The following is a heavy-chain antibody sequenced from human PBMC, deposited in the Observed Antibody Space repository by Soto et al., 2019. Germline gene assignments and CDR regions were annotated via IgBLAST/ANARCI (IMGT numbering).Heavy chain of an antibody. Sequence: GGSLRLSCAASGLTFSSYGMHWVRQAPGKGLEWVAVISYDGTTYYADSVKGRFTISRDNSKNTLFLQMNSLRAEDTAIYYCAKKVNSGPGSQYFDYWGQGTLVTVSS. V-gene: IGHV3-30*18. CDR3: AKKVNSGPGSQYFDY. CDR1: GLTFSSYG. J-gene: IGHJ4*02. CDR2: ISYDGTT. D-gene: IGHD3-10*01.